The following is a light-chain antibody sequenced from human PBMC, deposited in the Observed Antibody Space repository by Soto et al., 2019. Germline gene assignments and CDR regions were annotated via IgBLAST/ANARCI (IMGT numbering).Light chain of an antibody. CDR3: QQFNSWPYT. Sequence: EIVMTQSPATLSVSPGERATLSCRASQSVSSYLAWYQQKPGQPPRLLIYTTSSSATGIPARFSGSGSGTEFTLTISSLQSEDFAVYYCQQFNSWPYTFGQGTKLEIK. V-gene: IGKV3-15*01. CDR1: QSVSSY. CDR2: TTS. J-gene: IGKJ2*01.